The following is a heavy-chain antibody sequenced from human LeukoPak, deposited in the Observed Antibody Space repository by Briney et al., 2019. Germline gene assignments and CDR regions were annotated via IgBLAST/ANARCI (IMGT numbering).Heavy chain of an antibody. Sequence: GGSLRLSCAASGFTFSSYGMHWVRQAPGKGLEWVAVIWYDGSNKYYADSVKGRFTISRDNSKNTLYLQMNSLRAEDTAVYYCARDDRWGSIDYWGQGTLVTVSS. CDR3: ARDDRWGSIDY. CDR1: GFTFSSYG. D-gene: IGHD7-27*01. CDR2: IWYDGSNK. J-gene: IGHJ4*02. V-gene: IGHV3-33*01.